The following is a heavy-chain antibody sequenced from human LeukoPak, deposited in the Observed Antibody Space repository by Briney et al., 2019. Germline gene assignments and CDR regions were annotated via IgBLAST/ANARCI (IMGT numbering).Heavy chain of an antibody. J-gene: IGHJ3*02. CDR1: GGSVSSYY. CDR3: ARGPYAFDI. Sequence: SETLALTCTVSGGSVSSYYWSWIRQPPGKGLGWIGQIYYSGSTNYNPSLKSRVTISVDTSKNQFSLRLSPVTAADTAVYYCARGPYAFDIWGQGTMVTVFS. CDR2: IYYSGST. V-gene: IGHV4-59*08.